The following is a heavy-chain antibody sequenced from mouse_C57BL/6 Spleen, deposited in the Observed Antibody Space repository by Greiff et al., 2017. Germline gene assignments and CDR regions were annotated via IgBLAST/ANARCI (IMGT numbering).Heavy chain of an antibody. CDR2: IDPEDGDT. Sequence: VQLQQSGAELVRPGASVKLSCTASGFNIKDYYMHWVKQRPEQGLEWIGRIDPEDGDTEYAPKFQGKATMTADTSSNTAYLQLSSLTSEDTAVYYCTGLDGYYVGYAMDYWGQGTSVTVSS. CDR1: GFNIKDYY. CDR3: TGLDGYYVGYAMDY. D-gene: IGHD2-3*01. V-gene: IGHV14-1*01. J-gene: IGHJ4*01.